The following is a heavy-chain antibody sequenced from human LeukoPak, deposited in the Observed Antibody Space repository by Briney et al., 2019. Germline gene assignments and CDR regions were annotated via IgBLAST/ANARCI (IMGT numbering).Heavy chain of an antibody. CDR1: GFTFSSYW. J-gene: IGHJ4*02. CDR3: ARNGGRMVYYDSSGYSDY. CDR2: IKQDASEK. D-gene: IGHD3-22*01. V-gene: IGHV3-7*01. Sequence: GGSLRLSCAASGFTFSSYWMSWVRQAPGKGLEWVANIKQDASEKYYVDSVKGRFTISRDNARSSLYLQMNSLRAEDTAVYYCARNGGRMVYYDSSGYSDYWGQGTLVAVSS.